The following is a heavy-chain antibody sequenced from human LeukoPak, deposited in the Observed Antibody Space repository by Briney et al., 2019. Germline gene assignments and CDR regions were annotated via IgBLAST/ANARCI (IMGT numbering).Heavy chain of an antibody. J-gene: IGHJ4*02. CDR1: GYTFTSYA. CDR3: ARDNCSGGSCYFDY. CDR2: IIPIFGTA. V-gene: IGHV1-69*13. D-gene: IGHD2-15*01. Sequence: SVKVSCKASGYTFTSYAISWVRQAPGQGLEWMGGIIPIFGTANYAQKFQGRVTITADESTSTAYMELSSLRSEDTAVYYCARDNCSGGSCYFDYWGQGTLVTVSS.